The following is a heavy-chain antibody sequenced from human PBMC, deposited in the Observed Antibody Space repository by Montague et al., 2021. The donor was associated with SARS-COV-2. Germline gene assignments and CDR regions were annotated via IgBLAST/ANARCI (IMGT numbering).Heavy chain of an antibody. D-gene: IGHD3-16*01. V-gene: IGHV4-34*01. J-gene: IGHJ4*02. CDR3: VGAPNEYYFDY. CDR2: ISPTGST. CDR1: GGSFSGYF. Sequence: SETLSLTCDVYGGSFSGYFWSWIRQPPGRGPELIGHISPTGSTRYNPSLDSRVTISLDTSKSRLSLELTSVTVADTSIYFCVGAPNEYYFDYWGQGTPVSVSS.